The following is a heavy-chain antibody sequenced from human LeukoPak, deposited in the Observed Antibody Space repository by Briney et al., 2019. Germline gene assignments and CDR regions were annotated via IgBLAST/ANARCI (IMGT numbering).Heavy chain of an antibody. CDR3: ARPKGYSYANYFGY. J-gene: IGHJ4*02. CDR2: INHSGST. Sequence: PSETLSLTCAVYGGSFSGYYWSWIRQPPGKGLEWIGEINHSGSTNYNPSLKSRVTISVDTSKNQFSLKLSSVTAADTAVYYCARPKGYSYANYFGYWGQGTLVTVSS. CDR1: GGSFSGYY. D-gene: IGHD5-18*01. V-gene: IGHV4-34*01.